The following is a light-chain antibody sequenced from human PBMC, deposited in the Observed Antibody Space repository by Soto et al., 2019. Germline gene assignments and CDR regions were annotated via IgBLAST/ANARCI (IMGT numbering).Light chain of an antibody. CDR2: EVS. V-gene: IGLV2-8*01. J-gene: IGLJ1*01. Sequence: QSVLTQPPSASGSPGQSVTISCTGTSSDVGDNYVSWYQQHLGKAPKLIIYEVSQRPSGVPDRFSGSKSGNTASLTVSGLQTEDEADYYCSAYAGSLIVSKVFGTGTKVTVL. CDR3: SAYAGSLIVSKV. CDR1: SSDVGDNY.